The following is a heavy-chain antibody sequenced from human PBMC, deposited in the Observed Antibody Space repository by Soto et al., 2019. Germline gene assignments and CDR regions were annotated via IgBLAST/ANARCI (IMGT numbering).Heavy chain of an antibody. Sequence: QVQLVQSGAEVKKPGASVKVSCKASGYTFTSYDINWVRQATGQGLEWMGWMNPNSGNTGYAQKCQGRVTMTRKTSISTAYMELNSLRSEYTGVYYCARSPVSKVYSSSRYRNDYYYYYMDVWGKGTTVTVCS. V-gene: IGHV1-8*01. J-gene: IGHJ6*03. CDR2: MNPNSGNT. CDR1: GYTFTSYD. D-gene: IGHD6-13*01. CDR3: ARSPVSKVYSSSRYRNDYYYYYMDV.